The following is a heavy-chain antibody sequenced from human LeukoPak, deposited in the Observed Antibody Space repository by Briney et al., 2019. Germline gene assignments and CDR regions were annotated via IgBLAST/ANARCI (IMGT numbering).Heavy chain of an antibody. V-gene: IGHV3-33*01. D-gene: IGHD5-24*01. J-gene: IGHJ4*02. CDR1: GFPFITYG. CDR3: ARCRDTVSYNLLRY. CDR2: IWADGSKK. Sequence: PGGSLRLSFAAAGFPFITYGMHWGRQGPGKGLEWVAVIWADGSKKYYSDSVKGRLTISRHNSKHTLYLQMNSLRVDDTAVYYCARCRDTVSYNLLRYWGQGTLVTVSS.